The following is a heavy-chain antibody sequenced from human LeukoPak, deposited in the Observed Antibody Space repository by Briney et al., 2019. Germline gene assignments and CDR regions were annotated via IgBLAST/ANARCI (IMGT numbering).Heavy chain of an antibody. Sequence: SVKDSCKASGGTFSSYAINWVRQAPGQGLEWMGGIIPIFGTANYAQKFQGRVTITTDESTSTAYMELSSLRSEDTAVYYCASGYKKNYYYYYMDVWGKGTTVTVSS. V-gene: IGHV1-69*05. J-gene: IGHJ6*03. CDR2: IIPIFGTA. D-gene: IGHD5-18*01. CDR3: ASGYKKNYYYYYMDV. CDR1: GGTFSSYA.